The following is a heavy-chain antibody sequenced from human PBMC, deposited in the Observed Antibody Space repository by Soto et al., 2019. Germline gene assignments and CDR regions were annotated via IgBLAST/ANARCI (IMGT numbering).Heavy chain of an antibody. D-gene: IGHD1-7*01. J-gene: IGHJ3*02. V-gene: IGHV3-21*01. CDR1: GFTFISYS. CDR3: ARAGPLTGTTKDAFDI. Sequence: GGSLRLSCASSGFTFISYSMNWVRQAPGKGLEWVSSISSSSYIYYADSVKGRFTISRDNAKNSLYLQMNSLRAEDTAVYYCARAGPLTGTTKDAFDIWGQGTMVTVSS. CDR2: ISSSSYI.